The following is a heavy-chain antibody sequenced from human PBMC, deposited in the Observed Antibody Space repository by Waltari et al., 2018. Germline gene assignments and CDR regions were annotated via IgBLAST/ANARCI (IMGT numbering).Heavy chain of an antibody. Sequence: QVQLQQWGAGLLKPSETLSLTCAVYGGSFSGYYWSWIRQPPGKGLEWIGEINHSGSTNYNPSLKSRVTISVDTSKNQFSLKLSSVTAADTAVYYCARGVGLHLGEHHFDYWGQGTLVTVSS. J-gene: IGHJ4*02. CDR2: INHSGST. CDR3: ARGVGLHLGEHHFDY. V-gene: IGHV4-34*01. CDR1: GGSFSGYY. D-gene: IGHD3-16*01.